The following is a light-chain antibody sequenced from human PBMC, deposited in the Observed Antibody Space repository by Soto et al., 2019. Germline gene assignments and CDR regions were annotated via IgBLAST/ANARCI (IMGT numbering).Light chain of an antibody. Sequence: DIQMTQSPSSVSASVGDRVTITCRASQGISTWLAWYQQKPGKAPQLLIYAESNLQSGVPARFSGSRSGTDFTLTISSLRPEDFATYYCQQSNSFPLTFGGGTKVGIK. V-gene: IGKV1D-12*01. CDR1: QGISTW. CDR3: QQSNSFPLT. CDR2: AES. J-gene: IGKJ4*01.